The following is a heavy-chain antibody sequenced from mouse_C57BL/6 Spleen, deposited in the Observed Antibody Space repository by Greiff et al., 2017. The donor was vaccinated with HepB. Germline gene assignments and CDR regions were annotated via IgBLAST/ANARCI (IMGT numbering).Heavy chain of an antibody. CDR3: ARQGLRLPSWFAY. CDR2: ISSGGSYT. CDR1: GFTFSSYG. V-gene: IGHV5-6*01. J-gene: IGHJ3*01. D-gene: IGHD3-2*02. Sequence: EVKLVESGGDLVKPGGSLKLSCAASGFTFSSYGMSWVRQTPDKRLEWVATISSGGSYTYYPDSVKGRFTISRDNAKNTLYLQMSSLKSEDTAMYYFARQGLRLPSWFAYWGQGTLVTVSA.